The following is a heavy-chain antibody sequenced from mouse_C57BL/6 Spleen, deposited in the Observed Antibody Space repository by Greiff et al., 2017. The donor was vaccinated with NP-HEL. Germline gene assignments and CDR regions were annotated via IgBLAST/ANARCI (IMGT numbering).Heavy chain of an antibody. J-gene: IGHJ3*01. CDR3: ARPYYDYEGFAY. CDR2: INPSSGYT. D-gene: IGHD2-4*01. CDR1: GYTFTSYW. Sequence: QVQLKQSGAELAKPGASVKLSCKASGYTFTSYWMHWVKQRPGQGLEWIGYINPSSGYTKYNQKFKDKATLTADKSSSKAYMQRSSLTYEDSAVYYCARPYYDYEGFAYWGQGTLVTVSA. V-gene: IGHV1-7*01.